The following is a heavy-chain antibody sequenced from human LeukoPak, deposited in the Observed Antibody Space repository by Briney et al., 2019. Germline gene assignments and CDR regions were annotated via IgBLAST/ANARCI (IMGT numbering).Heavy chain of an antibody. Sequence: ASVEVSCKASGGTFSSHAISWVRQAPGQGLEWMGGITPIFGTANYTQKFQGRVTITADESTSTAYMELSSLRSEDTAVYYCARVSHDSSGYFDYWGQGTLVTVSS. CDR3: ARVSHDSSGYFDY. J-gene: IGHJ4*02. D-gene: IGHD3-22*01. CDR1: GGTFSSHA. CDR2: ITPIFGTA. V-gene: IGHV1-69*13.